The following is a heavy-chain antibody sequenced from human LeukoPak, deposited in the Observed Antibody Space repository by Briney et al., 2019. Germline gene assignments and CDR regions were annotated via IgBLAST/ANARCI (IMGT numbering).Heavy chain of an antibody. CDR3: AKDFWSGYYPNY. V-gene: IGHV3-23*01. D-gene: IGHD3-3*01. J-gene: IGHJ4*02. Sequence: PGGSLRLSRAASGFTFSSYAMSWVRQAPGKGLEWVSGSGSGGSTYYADSVKGRFTISRDNSKNTLYLQMNSLRAEDTAVYYCAKDFWSGYYPNYWGQGTLVTVPS. CDR2: SGSGGST. CDR1: GFTFSSYA.